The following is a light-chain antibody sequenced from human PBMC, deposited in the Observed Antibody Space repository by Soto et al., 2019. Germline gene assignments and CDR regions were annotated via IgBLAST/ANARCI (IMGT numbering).Light chain of an antibody. Sequence: EIVLTQSPDTLSLSPGERATLSCRASQSVSSSYLAWYQQKPGQAPRLLIYDASNRATGIPARFSGSGSGTDFTLTISSLEPEDFAVYYCQQRSNWPPITFGQGTRLEI. CDR2: DAS. J-gene: IGKJ5*01. V-gene: IGKV3D-20*02. CDR3: QQRSNWPPIT. CDR1: QSVSSSY.